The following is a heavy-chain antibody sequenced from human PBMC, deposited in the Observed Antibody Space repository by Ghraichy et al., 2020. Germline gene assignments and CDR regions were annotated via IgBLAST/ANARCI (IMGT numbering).Heavy chain of an antibody. J-gene: IGHJ3*02. CDR3: AREGSSGYDWADAFDI. Sequence: GESLNISCAASGFTFSSYWMHWVRQAPGKGLVWVSRINSDGSSTTYADSVKGRFTISRDNAKNTLYLQMNSLRAEDMAVYYCAREGSSGYDWADAFDIWGQGTMVTVSS. CDR1: GFTFSSYW. D-gene: IGHD5-12*01. V-gene: IGHV3-74*01. CDR2: INSDGSST.